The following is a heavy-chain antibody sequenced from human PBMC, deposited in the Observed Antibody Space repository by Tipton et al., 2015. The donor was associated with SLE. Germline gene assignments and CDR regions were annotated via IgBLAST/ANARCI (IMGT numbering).Heavy chain of an antibody. D-gene: IGHD3-22*01. V-gene: IGHV4-39*07. Sequence: TLSLTCTVSGGSVSSSSYFWGWIRQPPGSGLEWIGSINDSGNTYYNPSLKSRVTISADTSKNQFSLKLNSVTAADTAVYYCARQPLYYDSRGSSPAYFQSWGQGTPVTVSS. CDR2: INDSGNT. CDR3: ARQPLYYDSRGSSPAYFQS. CDR1: GGSVSSSSYF. J-gene: IGHJ1*01.